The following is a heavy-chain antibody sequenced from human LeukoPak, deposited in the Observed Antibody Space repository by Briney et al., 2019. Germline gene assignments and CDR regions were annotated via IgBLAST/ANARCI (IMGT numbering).Heavy chain of an antibody. V-gene: IGHV5-51*01. CDR2: IYPGDSDT. Sequence: GESLKISCQGSGYSFTSYWIGWVRQMPGKGLEWMGIIYPGDSDTRYSPSFQGQATISADKSISTAYLQWSSLKASDTAMYYCAKTTVNHLFDYWGQGTLVTVSS. D-gene: IGHD4-17*01. CDR3: AKTTVNHLFDY. J-gene: IGHJ4*02. CDR1: GYSFTSYW.